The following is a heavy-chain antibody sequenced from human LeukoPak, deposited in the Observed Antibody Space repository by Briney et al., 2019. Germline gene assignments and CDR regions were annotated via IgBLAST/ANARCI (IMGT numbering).Heavy chain of an antibody. CDR1: GHSFTNFA. Sequence: GASVKVSCKASGHSFTNFAMHWVRQAPGQRLEWMGWINAANGNTRYSQEFQGGVTITGDTSASTAYMELSSLRSEDTAVYYCARMTTGKFDYWGQGTLVTVSS. D-gene: IGHD3-10*01. V-gene: IGHV1-3*01. J-gene: IGHJ4*02. CDR3: ARMTTGKFDY. CDR2: INAANGNT.